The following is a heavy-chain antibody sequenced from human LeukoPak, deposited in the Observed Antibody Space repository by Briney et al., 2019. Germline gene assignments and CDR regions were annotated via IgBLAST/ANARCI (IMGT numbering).Heavy chain of an antibody. CDR1: GFTFSSYA. CDR3: AKGRDGYNFPGLDWFDP. V-gene: IGHV3-23*01. Sequence: GGSLRLSCAASGFTFSSYAMSWVRQAPGKGLEWVSASSGSGGSTYYADSVKGRFNISRDNSKNTLYLQMNSLRAEDTAVYYCAKGRDGYNFPGLDWFDPWGQGTLVTVSS. D-gene: IGHD5-24*01. J-gene: IGHJ5*02. CDR2: SSGSGGST.